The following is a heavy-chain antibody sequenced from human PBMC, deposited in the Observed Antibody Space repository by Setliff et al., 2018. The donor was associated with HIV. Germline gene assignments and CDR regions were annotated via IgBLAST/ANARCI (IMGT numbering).Heavy chain of an antibody. V-gene: IGHV4-59*08. D-gene: IGHD3-22*01. CDR2: IHYTGIS. J-gene: IGHJ1*01. CDR1: GGSMGSHY. Sequence: SETLSPTCVISGGSMGSHYWSWIRQSPGKGLEWIGNIHYTGISDINPSLKRRATISLDRPKIQFSLKLSSVTAADTAVYYCARGPWYYYDSSGYPAEYFQHWGQGTLVTVSS. CDR3: ARGPWYYYDSSGYPAEYFQH.